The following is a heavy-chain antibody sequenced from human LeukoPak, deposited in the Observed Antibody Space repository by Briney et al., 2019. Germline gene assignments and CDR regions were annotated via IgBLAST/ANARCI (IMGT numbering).Heavy chain of an antibody. CDR1: GGSISSGGYY. Sequence: PSQTLSLTCTVSGGSISSGGYYWSWIRQPPGKGLEWIGYIYHSGSTYYNPSLKSRVTISVDRSKNQFSLKLSFVTAADTAVYYCARWYYGSGSHFDYWGQGTLVTVSS. D-gene: IGHD3-10*01. J-gene: IGHJ4*02. CDR3: ARWYYGSGSHFDY. CDR2: IYHSGST. V-gene: IGHV4-30-2*01.